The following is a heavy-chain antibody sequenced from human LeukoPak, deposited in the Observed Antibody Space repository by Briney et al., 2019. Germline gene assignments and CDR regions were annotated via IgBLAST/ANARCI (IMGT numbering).Heavy chain of an antibody. CDR1: GYTFTSYG. CDR2: IIPILGIA. V-gene: IGHV1-69*04. D-gene: IGHD5-18*01. J-gene: IGHJ6*02. CDR3: ASRGYSYGYFGMDV. Sequence: ASVKVSCKASGYTFTSYGISWVRQAPGQGLEWMGRIIPILGIANYAQKFQGRVTITADKSTSTAYMELSSLRSEDTAVYYCASRGYSYGYFGMDVWGQGTTVTVSS.